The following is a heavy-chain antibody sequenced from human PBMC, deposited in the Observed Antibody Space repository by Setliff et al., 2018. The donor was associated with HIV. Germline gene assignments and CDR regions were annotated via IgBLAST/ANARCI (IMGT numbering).Heavy chain of an antibody. V-gene: IGHV4-4*07. CDR2: VHSTGTT. Sequence: KPSETLSLTCTVSGGSFSTYYWSWIRQPAGEGPEYIGRVHSTGTTIYNPSLKSRVTMSVDASKNQLSLKLRSVTAADTAVYYRARARITMIGGRLEPYAFDRWGQGTKVTVSS. CDR1: GGSFSTYY. J-gene: IGHJ3*01. CDR3: ARARITMIGGRLEPYAFDR. D-gene: IGHD3-10*01.